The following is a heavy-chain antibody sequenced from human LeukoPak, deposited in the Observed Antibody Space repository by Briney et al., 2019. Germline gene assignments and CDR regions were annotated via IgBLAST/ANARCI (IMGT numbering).Heavy chain of an antibody. V-gene: IGHV3-33*01. Sequence: GGCLRLSCAASGFTFSSYGMHWVRQAPGKGLEWVAVIWYDGSNKYYADSVKGRFTISRDNSKNTLYLQMNSLRAEDTAVYYCARDRYYYDSSGYYSSQYYFDYWGQGTLVTVSS. D-gene: IGHD3-22*01. CDR3: ARDRYYYDSSGYYSSQYYFDY. J-gene: IGHJ4*02. CDR2: IWYDGSNK. CDR1: GFTFSSYG.